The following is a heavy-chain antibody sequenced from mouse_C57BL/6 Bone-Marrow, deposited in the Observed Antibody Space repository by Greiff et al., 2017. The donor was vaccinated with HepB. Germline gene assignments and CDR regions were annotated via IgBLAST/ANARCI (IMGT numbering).Heavy chain of an antibody. CDR3: ARGGYYGSSSYWYFDV. J-gene: IGHJ1*03. Sequence: VQLQQSGPELVKPGASVKISCKASGYSFTGYYMNWVKQSPEKSLEWIGEINPSTGGTTYNQKFKAKATLTVGKSSSTAYMQLKSLTSEDSAVYYCARGGYYGSSSYWYFDVWGTGTTVTVSS. CDR1: GYSFTGYY. CDR2: INPSTGGT. D-gene: IGHD1-1*01. V-gene: IGHV1-42*01.